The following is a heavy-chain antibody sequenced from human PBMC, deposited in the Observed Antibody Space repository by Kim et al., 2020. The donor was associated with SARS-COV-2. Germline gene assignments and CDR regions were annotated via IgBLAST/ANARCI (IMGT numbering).Heavy chain of an antibody. D-gene: IGHD6-13*01. V-gene: IGHV1-2*02. Sequence: AQKLQGRVTMNRDTSISTAYMELSRLRSDDTAVYYCARDLGDSSSWPDDYWGQGTLVTVSS. J-gene: IGHJ4*02. CDR3: ARDLGDSSSWPDDY.